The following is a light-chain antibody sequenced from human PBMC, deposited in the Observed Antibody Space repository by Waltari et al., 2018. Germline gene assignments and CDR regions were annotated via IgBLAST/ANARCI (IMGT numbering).Light chain of an antibody. CDR3: QQYNNWPPLT. J-gene: IGKJ4*01. CDR1: QSVSSK. Sequence: EIVMTQYPATLSVSPGERATISCRASQSVSSKLAWYQQKPGQAPRLLIYGASTRATGIPARFSGSGSATEFTLTISSLQSEDFAVYYCQQYNNWPPLTFGGGTKVEIK. CDR2: GAS. V-gene: IGKV3-15*01.